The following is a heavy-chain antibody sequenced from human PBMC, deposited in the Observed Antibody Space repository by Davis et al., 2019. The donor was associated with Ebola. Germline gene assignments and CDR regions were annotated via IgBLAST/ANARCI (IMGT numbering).Heavy chain of an antibody. CDR1: GGSIRSYY. CDR2: IDYSGST. Sequence: PGGSLRLSCTVSGGSIRSYYCTWIRQPPGKGLEWIGYIDYSGSTDYNPSLKSRVTISLDTSKSQFSLRLSSMTAADTAVYYCVTGSYYFDHWGQGTLVTVSS. J-gene: IGHJ4*02. CDR3: VTGSYYFDH. V-gene: IGHV4-59*01.